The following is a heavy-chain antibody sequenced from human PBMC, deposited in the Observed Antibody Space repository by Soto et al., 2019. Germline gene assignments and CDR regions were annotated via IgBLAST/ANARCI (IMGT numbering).Heavy chain of an antibody. Sequence: PSETLSLTCAVYGGSFSGYYWSWIRQPPGKGLEWIGEINRSGSTNYNPSLKSRVTISVDTSKNQFSLKLSSVTAADTAVYYCARGNRYCSSTSCYHYYYYGMDVWGQGTTVTVSS. D-gene: IGHD2-2*01. CDR2: INRSGST. J-gene: IGHJ6*02. CDR1: GGSFSGYY. V-gene: IGHV4-34*01. CDR3: ARGNRYCSSTSCYHYYYYGMDV.